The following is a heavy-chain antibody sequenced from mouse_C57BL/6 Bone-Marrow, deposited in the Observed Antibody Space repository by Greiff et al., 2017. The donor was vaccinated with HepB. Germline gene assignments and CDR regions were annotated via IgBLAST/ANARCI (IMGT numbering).Heavy chain of an antibody. CDR3: ASSNNCGSGWYFDV. D-gene: IGHD1-1*01. CDR2: INPSSGYT. J-gene: IGHJ1*03. Sequence: QVQLQQSGAELARPGASVKMSCKASGYTFTSYTMHWVKQRPGQGLEWIGYINPSSGYTKYNQKFKDKATLTADKSSSTAYMQLRSLTSEDSAVYYCASSNNCGSGWYFDVWGTGTTVTVSS. V-gene: IGHV1-4*01. CDR1: GYTFTSYT.